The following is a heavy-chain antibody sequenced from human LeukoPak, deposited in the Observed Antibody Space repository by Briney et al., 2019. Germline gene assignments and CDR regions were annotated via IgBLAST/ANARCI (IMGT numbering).Heavy chain of an antibody. V-gene: IGHV1-2*02. CDR1: GYTFTGYY. CDR2: INPNSGGT. CDR3: ARASAVHSVTIFGVVNPLWDLGDY. J-gene: IGHJ4*02. D-gene: IGHD3-3*01. Sequence: ASVKVSCKASGYTFTGYYMHWVRQAPGQGLEWMGWINPNSGGTNYAQKFQGRVTMTRDTSISAAYMELSRLRSDDTAVYYCARASAVHSVTIFGVVNPLWDLGDYWGQGTLVTVSS.